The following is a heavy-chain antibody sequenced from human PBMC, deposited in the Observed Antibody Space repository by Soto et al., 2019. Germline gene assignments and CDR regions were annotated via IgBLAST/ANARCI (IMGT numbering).Heavy chain of an antibody. CDR3: ARIFGWYAIDY. V-gene: IGHV4-4*02. CDR2: IFHSGSV. D-gene: IGHD6-19*01. Sequence: QVLLQESDPGLVQPSGTLSLSCAVSGGSVSSSFFWGWVRQPPGKGLEWIGDIFHSGSVNYNPSLKSRVTISIDKSKKHFSLEVNSVTTADTAVYYCARIFGWYAIDYLGQGTLVLVSS. CDR1: GGSVSSSFF. J-gene: IGHJ4*02.